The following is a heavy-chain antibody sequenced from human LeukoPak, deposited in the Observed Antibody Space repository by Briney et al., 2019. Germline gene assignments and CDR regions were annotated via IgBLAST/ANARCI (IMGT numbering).Heavy chain of an antibody. CDR3: ARVSGDYSMPFDY. Sequence: ASVKVSCKASGYTFTRYFMHWVRQAPGQGLEWMGIINPSGGSTTYAQKFQGRVTMTRDMSPSTVYMELSSLRSEDTAVYYCARVSGDYSMPFDYWGRGTLVTISS. CDR1: GYTFTRYF. D-gene: IGHD2/OR15-2a*01. J-gene: IGHJ4*01. CDR2: INPSGGST. V-gene: IGHV1-46*01.